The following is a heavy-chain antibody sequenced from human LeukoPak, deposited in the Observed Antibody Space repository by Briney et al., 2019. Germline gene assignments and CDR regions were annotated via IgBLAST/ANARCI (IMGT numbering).Heavy chain of an antibody. J-gene: IGHJ6*02. CDR3: ARDPGAIFGVVIVYYYYGMDV. V-gene: IGHV1-18*01. D-gene: IGHD3-3*01. CDR1: GYTFTSYG. CDR2: ISAYNGNT. Sequence: ASVKVSCKASGYTFTSYGISWVRQAPGQGLEWMGWISAYNGNTNYAQKLQGRVTVTTDTSTSTAYMELRSLRSDDTAVYYCARDPGAIFGVVIVYYYYGMDVWGQGTTVTVSS.